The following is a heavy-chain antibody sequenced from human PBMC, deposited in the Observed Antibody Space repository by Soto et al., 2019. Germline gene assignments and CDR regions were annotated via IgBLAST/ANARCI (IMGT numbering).Heavy chain of an antibody. V-gene: IGHV4-39*01. Sequence: QLLESGPGLVKPSETLSLTCTVSGGSISSSSYYWGWIRQPPGKGLEWIGSIYYSGSTYYNPSLKSRVTISVDTSKNQFSLKLSSVTAADTAVYYCARHRDAPARELDYWGQGTLVTVST. CDR2: IYYSGST. CDR1: GGSISSSSYY. J-gene: IGHJ4*02. CDR3: ARHRDAPARELDY. D-gene: IGHD6-6*01.